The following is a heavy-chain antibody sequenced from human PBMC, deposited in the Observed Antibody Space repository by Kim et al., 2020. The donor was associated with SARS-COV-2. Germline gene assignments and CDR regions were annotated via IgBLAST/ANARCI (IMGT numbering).Heavy chain of an antibody. CDR3: ARNEMSDITIFELVSWKSTFDI. CDR1: GGSVSSGSYY. J-gene: IGHJ3*02. V-gene: IGHV4-61*01. D-gene: IGHD3-3*01. CDR2: IYYSGST. Sequence: SETLSLTCTVSGGSVSSGSYYWGWIRQPPGKGLEWIGYIYYSGSTNYNPSLKSRVTISVDTSKNQFSLKLSSVTAADTAVYYCARNEMSDITIFELVSWKSTFDIWGQGTMGTVSS.